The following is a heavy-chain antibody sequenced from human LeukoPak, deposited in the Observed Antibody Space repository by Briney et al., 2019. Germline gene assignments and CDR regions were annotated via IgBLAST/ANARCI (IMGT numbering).Heavy chain of an antibody. V-gene: IGHV4-59*01. CDR1: GGSISSYY. Sequence: SETLSLTCTVSGGSISSYYWSWIRQPPGKGLEWIGYIYYSGSTNYNPSLESRVTISVDTSKNQFSLKLSSVTAADTAVYYCARGPIPFTFYYWGQGTLVTVSS. D-gene: IGHD2-2*02. CDR2: IYYSGST. CDR3: ARGPIPFTFYY. J-gene: IGHJ4*02.